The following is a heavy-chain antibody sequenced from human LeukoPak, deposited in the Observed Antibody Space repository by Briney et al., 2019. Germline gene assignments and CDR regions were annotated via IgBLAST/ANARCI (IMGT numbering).Heavy chain of an antibody. CDR1: GYTFINYG. J-gene: IGHJ5*02. CDR3: ARFDFDFWSGRSFDP. V-gene: IGHV1-18*01. Sequence: ASVKVSCKASGYTFINYGITWVRQAPGRGLEWVGWISAYNGDTNYAQKLQGRVTMTTDTSTSTAYMELRSLRSDDTALYYCARFDFDFWSGRSFDPWGQGTLVTVSS. CDR2: ISAYNGDT. D-gene: IGHD3-3*01.